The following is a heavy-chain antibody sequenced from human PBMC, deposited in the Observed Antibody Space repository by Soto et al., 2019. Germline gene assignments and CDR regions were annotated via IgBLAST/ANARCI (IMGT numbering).Heavy chain of an antibody. CDR2: TSDIGST. J-gene: IGHJ6*02. CDR3: ARSIPDSRGGGMDV. D-gene: IGHD3-10*01. CDR1: GGSITSYY. V-gene: IGHV4-59*01. Sequence: SETLSLTCTVSGGSITSYYWTWIRQPPGQGLEWIGYTSDIGSTSYNPSLTSRVTMLVDTSKKQFSLKLSSVTEADSAVYFCARSIPDSRGGGMDVWGQGATVTISS.